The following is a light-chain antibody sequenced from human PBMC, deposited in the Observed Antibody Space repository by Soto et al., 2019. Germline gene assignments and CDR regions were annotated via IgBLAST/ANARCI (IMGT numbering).Light chain of an antibody. CDR3: HQRQSWPRT. V-gene: IGKV3-11*01. J-gene: IGKJ1*01. CDR1: QYINTR. CDR2: QTS. Sequence: EIVLTQSPATLSSFPGYRFTLSCRASQYINTRLAWYQHRPGQAHRLLIYQTSIRAAGIPARFSASGSGTDFTLTISDVQPEDFALYYCHQRQSWPRTFGQGTTGDIK.